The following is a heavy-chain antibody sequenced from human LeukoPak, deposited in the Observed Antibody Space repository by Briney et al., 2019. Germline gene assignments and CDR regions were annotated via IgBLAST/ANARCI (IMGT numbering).Heavy chain of an antibody. CDR1: GFTVRSNY. D-gene: IGHD6-19*01. CDR3: ARDGVGSGWYDY. CDR2: IYSGGST. Sequence: GGSLRLSCAASGFTVRSNYMSWVRQAPGKGLEWVSVIYSGGSTYYADSVKGRFTISRDNSKNMLYLQMNSLRAEDTAVYYCARDGVGSGWYDYWGQGTLVTVSS. J-gene: IGHJ4*02. V-gene: IGHV3-53*01.